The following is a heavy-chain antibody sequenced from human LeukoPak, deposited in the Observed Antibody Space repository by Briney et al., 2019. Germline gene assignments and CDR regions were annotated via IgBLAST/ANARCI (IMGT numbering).Heavy chain of an antibody. V-gene: IGHV3-48*02. Sequence: QPGGSLRLSCAASGFSFSSYNMNWVRQAPGKGLEWVSYISGSSSATDYADSVKGRFTISRDNAKNSLYLQMDSLRDEDTAVYYCAREYSGIDYWGQGTLVTVSS. CDR2: ISGSSSAT. J-gene: IGHJ4*02. CDR3: AREYSGIDY. CDR1: GFSFSSYN. D-gene: IGHD2-21*01.